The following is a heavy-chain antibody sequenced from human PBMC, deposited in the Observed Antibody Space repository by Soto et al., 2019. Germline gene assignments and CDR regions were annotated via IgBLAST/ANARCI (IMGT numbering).Heavy chain of an antibody. D-gene: IGHD3-3*01. CDR1: GFTFSYYY. CDR2: ISSSSYT. V-gene: IGHV3-11*06. Sequence: PGGSLRLSCAASGFTFSYYYMSWIRQAPGKGLEWVSYISSSSYTNYADSVKGRFTISRDNAKNSLYLQMNSLRAEDTAVYYCARDPDPVLRFLEPPDYWGQGTLVTVSS. CDR3: ARDPDPVLRFLEPPDY. J-gene: IGHJ4*02.